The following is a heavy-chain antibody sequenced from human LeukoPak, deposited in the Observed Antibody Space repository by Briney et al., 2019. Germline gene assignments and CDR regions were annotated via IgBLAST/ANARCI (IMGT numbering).Heavy chain of an antibody. J-gene: IGHJ4*02. V-gene: IGHV3-23*01. CDR3: ARAKMTVYYFDY. D-gene: IGHD4-17*01. CDR2: ISATGDST. Sequence: GGSLRLSCAASGFTFSSYAMSWVRQAPGKGLEWVSAISATGDSTYYADSVRGRFTISRDNSKNTLYLQMNSLRAEDTAVYYCARAKMTVYYFDYWGQGTLVTVSS. CDR1: GFTFSSYA.